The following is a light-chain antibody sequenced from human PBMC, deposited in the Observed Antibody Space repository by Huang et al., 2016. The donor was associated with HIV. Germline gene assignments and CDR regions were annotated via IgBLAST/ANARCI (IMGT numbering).Light chain of an antibody. CDR1: QSVTIW. V-gene: IGKV1-5*03. CDR3: QQYSRSAT. CDR2: KAS. Sequence: DIQMTQSPSTLSAAVGDRVTITCRASQSVTIWLAWFQQKQGKAPKLLIYKASTLESGVPSMFSGSGSGTEFTLTIDSLQPDDVATYYCQQYSRSATFGQGTKLEIK. J-gene: IGKJ2*01.